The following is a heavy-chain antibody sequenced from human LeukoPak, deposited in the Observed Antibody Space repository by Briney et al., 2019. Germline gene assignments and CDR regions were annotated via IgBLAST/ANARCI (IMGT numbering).Heavy chain of an antibody. CDR3: AKDRTVVTPGFDY. Sequence: GGSLRLSCAASGFTFSSYGMHWVRQAPGKGLEWVAFIRYDGSNKYYADSVKGRFTISRDNSKNTLYLQMNSLRAEDTAVYYCAKDRTVVTPGFDYWGRGTPVTVSS. V-gene: IGHV3-30*02. CDR2: IRYDGSNK. D-gene: IGHD4-23*01. J-gene: IGHJ4*02. CDR1: GFTFSSYG.